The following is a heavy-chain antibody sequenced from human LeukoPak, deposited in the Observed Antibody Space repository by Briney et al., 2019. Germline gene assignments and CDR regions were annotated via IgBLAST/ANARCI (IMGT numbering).Heavy chain of an antibody. CDR2: ISHSGIT. Sequence: SETLSLTCSVSGGPLSDYYWNWIRQPPGMGLEWIGYISHSGITDYNPSLKSRVTISVDTSKNQFSLKVGPVTAADTAVYYCARGTRYSDGYGDYWGQGTLVTVSS. CDR1: GGPLSDYY. D-gene: IGHD5-18*01. V-gene: IGHV4-59*01. CDR3: ARGTRYSDGYGDY. J-gene: IGHJ4*02.